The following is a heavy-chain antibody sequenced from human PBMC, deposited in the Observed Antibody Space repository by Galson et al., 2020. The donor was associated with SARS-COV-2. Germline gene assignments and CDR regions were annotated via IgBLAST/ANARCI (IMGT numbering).Heavy chain of an antibody. V-gene: IGHV3-23*01. Sequence: GESLKISCAASGLTLNNIDMSWVRLAPGKGLEWVAIISVYGSGATYFADSVKGRFAISSDPDRNILYLEMDSLRAEDTAVYYCANHPTSVPLYWGQGTLVTVSS. J-gene: IGHJ4*02. D-gene: IGHD1-26*01. CDR3: ANHPTSVPLY. CDR2: ISVYGSGAT. CDR1: GLTLNNID.